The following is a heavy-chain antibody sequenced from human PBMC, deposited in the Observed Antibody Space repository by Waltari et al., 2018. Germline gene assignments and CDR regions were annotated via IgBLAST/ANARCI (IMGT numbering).Heavy chain of an antibody. CDR3: ARLFSGYSYGLGFDY. CDR2: ISSSSSYI. J-gene: IGHJ4*02. V-gene: IGHV3-21*01. CDR1: GFTFSSYS. D-gene: IGHD5-18*01. Sequence: EVQLVESGGGLVKPGGSLRLSCAASGFTFSSYSMNWVRQAPGKGLEWVSSISSSSSYIYYADSVKGRFTISRDNAKNSLYLQMNSLRAEDTAVYYCARLFSGYSYGLGFDYWGQGTLVTVSS.